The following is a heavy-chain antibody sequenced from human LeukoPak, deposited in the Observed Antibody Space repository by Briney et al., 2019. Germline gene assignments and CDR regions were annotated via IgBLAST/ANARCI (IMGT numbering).Heavy chain of an antibody. Sequence: PSETLSLTCAVSGGSISSSNWWSWVRQPPGKGLEWIGEIYHSGSTNYNPSLKSRVTISVDKSKNQFSLKLSSVTAADTAVYYCATKSEYSSSPWDYWGQGTLVTVSS. J-gene: IGHJ4*02. CDR1: GGSISSSNW. CDR2: IYHSGST. D-gene: IGHD6-6*01. CDR3: ATKSEYSSSPWDY. V-gene: IGHV4-4*02.